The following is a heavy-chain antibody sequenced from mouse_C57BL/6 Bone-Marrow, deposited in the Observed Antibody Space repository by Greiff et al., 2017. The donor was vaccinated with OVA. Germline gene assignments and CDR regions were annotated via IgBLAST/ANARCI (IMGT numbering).Heavy chain of an antibody. V-gene: IGHV3-6*01. CDR2: ISYDGSN. CDR3: ATIYYGNSYYYAMDY. J-gene: IGHJ4*01. D-gene: IGHD2-1*01. CDR1: GYSITSGYY. Sequence: EVKLMESGPGLVKPSQSLSLTCSVTGYSITSGYYWNWIRQFPGNKLEWMGYISYDGSNNYNPSLKNRISITRDTSKNQFFLKLNSVTTEDTATYYCATIYYGNSYYYAMDYWGQGTSVTVSS.